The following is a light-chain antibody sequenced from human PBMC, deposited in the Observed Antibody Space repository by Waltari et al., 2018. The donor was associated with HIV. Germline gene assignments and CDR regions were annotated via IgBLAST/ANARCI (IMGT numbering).Light chain of an antibody. J-gene: IGLJ3*02. CDR1: SSDVGSYNY. Sequence: QSALTQPASVSGFPGQSITISCTGSSSDVGSYNYVSWAQQHPGKAPKLLIYEVPNRPSGVSNRFAGSKSDNTASLTISGLQAEDEADYYCSSYRSRTTWVFGGGTKLTVL. CDR3: SSYRSRTTWV. CDR2: EVP. V-gene: IGLV2-14*01.